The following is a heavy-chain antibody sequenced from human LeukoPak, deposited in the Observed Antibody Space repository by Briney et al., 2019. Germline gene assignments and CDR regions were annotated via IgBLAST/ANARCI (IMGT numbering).Heavy chain of an antibody. V-gene: IGHV3-15*01. Sequence: GGSLRLSCAASGFPFTDAWMTWVRQAPGKGLEWVGRIKSKGGGGTADYAAPVKGRFTISRDDSKNTIYLQMNSLKTEDTAIYYCSWASGVYNHALDHWGQGTLVTVSS. CDR1: GFPFTDAW. J-gene: IGHJ4*02. CDR2: IKSKGGGGTA. CDR3: SWASGVYNHALDH. D-gene: IGHD1-1*01.